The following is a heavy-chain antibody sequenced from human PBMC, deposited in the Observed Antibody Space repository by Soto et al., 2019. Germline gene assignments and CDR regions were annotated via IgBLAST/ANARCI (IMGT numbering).Heavy chain of an antibody. CDR3: ARGGWFGELSGWFDP. V-gene: IGHV1-69*01. CDR2: IIPIFGTA. CDR1: GGTFSSYA. D-gene: IGHD3-10*01. Sequence: QVQLVQSGAEVKKPGSSVKVSCKASGGTFSSYAISWVRQAPGQGLEWMGGIIPIFGTANYAQKFQGRDTITADESTSTADMKLSSLRSEDTAVYYCARGGWFGELSGWFDPWGQGTLVTVSS. J-gene: IGHJ5*02.